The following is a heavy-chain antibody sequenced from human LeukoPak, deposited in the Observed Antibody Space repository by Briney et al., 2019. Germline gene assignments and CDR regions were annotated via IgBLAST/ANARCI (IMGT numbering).Heavy chain of an antibody. J-gene: IGHJ4*02. V-gene: IGHV4-4*07. CDR2: IYTSGST. CDR1: GGSISSYY. Sequence: SETLSLTCTVSGGSISSYYWNWIRQPAGKGLEWIGRIYTSGSTNYNPSLKSRVSMSVDTSKNQFSLKLSSVTAADTAVYCARGKVVAGTPGQNSWDSWGQGTLVTVSS. CDR3: ARGKVVAGTPGQNSWDS. D-gene: IGHD6-19*01.